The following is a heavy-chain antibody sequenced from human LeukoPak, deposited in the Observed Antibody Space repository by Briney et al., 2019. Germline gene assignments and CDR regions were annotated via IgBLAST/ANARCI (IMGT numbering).Heavy chain of an antibody. CDR1: GGSISSYY. CDR2: IYYSGST. J-gene: IGHJ4*02. D-gene: IGHD3-16*01. V-gene: IGHV4-59*01. Sequence: SETLSLTCTISGGSISSYYWSWIRQPPGKGLEWIGYIYYSGSTNYNPSLKSRVTISVDTSKNQFSLKLSSVTAADTAVYYCARQGHSYADDYWGQGTLVTVSS. CDR3: ARQGHSYADDY.